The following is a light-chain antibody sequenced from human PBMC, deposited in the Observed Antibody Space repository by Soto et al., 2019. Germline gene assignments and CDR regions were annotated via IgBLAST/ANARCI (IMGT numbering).Light chain of an antibody. V-gene: IGLV2-14*01. CDR2: EVS. CDR3: FSYTSSGTYV. J-gene: IGLJ1*01. Sequence: QSFLTHPASVSGSPGQSITISCTGTSSDVGNYKYVSWYQQHPGKAPKLMIYEVSSRPSGVSNRFSGSKSGNTASLTISGLQAEDETDYYCFSYTSSGTYVFGTGTKVTVL. CDR1: SSDVGNYKY.